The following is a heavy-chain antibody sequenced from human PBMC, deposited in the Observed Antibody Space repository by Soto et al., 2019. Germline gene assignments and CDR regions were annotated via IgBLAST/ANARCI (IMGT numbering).Heavy chain of an antibody. D-gene: IGHD1-1*01. Sequence: QVHLVQSGAEVKKPGASVKLSCKASGYTFTTYGIHWVRQAPGQRLEWMGWINAGNGNTEYSQKLQGRVTITRDTSETTVYMQLGSLRSEDTGVFSGARVNDKGYYYGTDVWCQSSAVP. CDR1: GYTFTTYG. CDR3: ARVNDKGYYYGTDV. CDR2: INAGNGNT. V-gene: IGHV1-3*01. J-gene: IGHJ6*02.